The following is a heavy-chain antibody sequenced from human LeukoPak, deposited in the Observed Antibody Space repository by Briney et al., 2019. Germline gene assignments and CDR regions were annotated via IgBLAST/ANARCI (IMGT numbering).Heavy chain of an antibody. V-gene: IGHV3-21*01. CDR1: GFTFSSYS. D-gene: IGHD3-10*01. Sequence: KAGGSLRLSCAASGFTFSSYSMNWVRQAPGKGLEWVSSISSSSSCIYYADSVKGRFTISRDNAKNSLYLQMNSLRAEDTAVYYCARDIYGSGRDYWGQGTLVTVSS. CDR2: ISSSSSCI. J-gene: IGHJ4*02. CDR3: ARDIYGSGRDY.